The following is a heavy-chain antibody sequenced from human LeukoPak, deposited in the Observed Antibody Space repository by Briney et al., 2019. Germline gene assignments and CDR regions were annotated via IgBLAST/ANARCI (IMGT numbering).Heavy chain of an antibody. V-gene: IGHV3-23*01. J-gene: IGHJ4*02. CDR2: SSGSGGTT. D-gene: IGHD6-13*01. Sequence: GGSLRLSCAASGFTFSNAWMTWVRQAPGKGLEWVSGSSGSGGTTYYADSVKGRFTISRDNSKNTLYLQMTSLRADDTAVYYCAKGVAAAGRRPIDYWGQGTLVTVSS. CDR3: AKGVAAAGRRPIDY. CDR1: GFTFSNAW.